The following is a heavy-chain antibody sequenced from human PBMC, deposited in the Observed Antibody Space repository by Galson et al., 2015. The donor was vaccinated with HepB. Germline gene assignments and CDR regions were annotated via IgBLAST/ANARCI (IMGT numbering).Heavy chain of an antibody. J-gene: IGHJ4*02. CDR1: GFTFSRQG. Sequence: SLRLSCAASGFTFSRQGMHWVRQAPGKGLAWVAVIRYDESKQYYGDSVKGRFTFSRDNSKNTLYLQMNRLRPEATALYYGAKVHAWLAGSLDYWGQGTLVSFSS. CDR2: IRYDESKQ. D-gene: IGHD6-19*01. CDR3: AKVHAWLAGSLDY. V-gene: IGHV3-30*02.